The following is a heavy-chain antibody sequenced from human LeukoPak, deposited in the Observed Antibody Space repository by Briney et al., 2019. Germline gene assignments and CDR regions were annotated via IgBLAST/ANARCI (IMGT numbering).Heavy chain of an antibody. CDR1: GFTFSSYG. D-gene: IGHD3-16*01. V-gene: IGHV3-30*02. Sequence: GGSLRLSCAASGFTFSSYGMQFSSYGMNWVRQAPGQGLEWVAFIRSDVRNKYYADSVKGRFTISRDNTKNMLYLQMNSLRAEDTAVYYCAKLKINYYYYMDVWGKGTTVIVSS. J-gene: IGHJ6*03. CDR2: IRSDVRNK. CDR3: AKLKINYYYYMDV.